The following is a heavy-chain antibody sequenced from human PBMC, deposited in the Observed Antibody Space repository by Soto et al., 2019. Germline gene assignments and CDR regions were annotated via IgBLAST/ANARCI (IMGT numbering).Heavy chain of an antibody. D-gene: IGHD2-15*01. Sequence: QVQLVQSGDEEKRPGASVKGSCKASGYIFKTYAMHWVRQAPGQRLEWMGWINAGNGNTKYSQKFQGRVNIARDTAASTAYMELSSLRSEDTAVYYCARGPEDILPHRPLDNWGQGTLVTVSS. CDR3: ARGPEDILPHRPLDN. V-gene: IGHV1-3*05. J-gene: IGHJ4*02. CDR2: INAGNGNT. CDR1: GYIFKTYA.